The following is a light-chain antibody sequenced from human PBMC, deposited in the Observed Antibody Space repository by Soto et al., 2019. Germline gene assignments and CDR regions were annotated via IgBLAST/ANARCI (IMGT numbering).Light chain of an antibody. J-gene: IGKJ5*01. CDR2: GAS. V-gene: IGKV3-20*01. CDR3: QQYGSSPIS. CDR1: QSVSSSY. Sequence: ENVLTQSPGTLSLSPGQRATLSCRASQSVSSSYVAWYQQKPGQAPRLLIYGASSRATGIQDRFSGSGSGTDFTLTISRLEPEDFAVYYCQQYGSSPISFGQGTRLESK.